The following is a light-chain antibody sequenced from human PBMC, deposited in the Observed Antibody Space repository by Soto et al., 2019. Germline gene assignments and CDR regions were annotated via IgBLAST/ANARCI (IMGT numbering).Light chain of an antibody. CDR1: SRDVGGYNY. V-gene: IGLV2-14*01. CDR3: SSYTSSSTLYV. J-gene: IGLJ1*01. Sequence: SALTQPASVSGSPGQSITISCTGTSRDVGGYNYVFWYRQHPGKAPKLMIYEVSNRPSGFSNRFSGSKSGNTASLTISGLRAEDEADYYCSSYTSSSTLYVFGTGTKVTVL. CDR2: EVS.